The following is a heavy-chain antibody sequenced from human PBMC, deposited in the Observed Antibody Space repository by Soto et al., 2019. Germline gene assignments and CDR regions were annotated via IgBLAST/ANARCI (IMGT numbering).Heavy chain of an antibody. CDR1: GFTFSSYA. CDR2: ISYDGSNK. J-gene: IGHJ4*02. D-gene: IGHD6-6*01. Sequence: QVQLVESGGGVVQPGRSLRLSCAASGFTFSSYAMHWVRQAPGKGLEWVAVISYDGSNKYYADSVKGRFTISRDNSKNTLYLQMNSLRAEDTAVYYCAKTAYSSSSGGYFDYWGQGTLVTVSS. V-gene: IGHV3-30-3*02. CDR3: AKTAYSSSSGGYFDY.